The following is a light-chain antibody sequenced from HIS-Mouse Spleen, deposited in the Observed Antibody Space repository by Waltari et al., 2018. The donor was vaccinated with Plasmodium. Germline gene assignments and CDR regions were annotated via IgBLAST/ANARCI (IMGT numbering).Light chain of an antibody. V-gene: IGKV3-15*01. Sequence: EIVMTQSPATLSVSQGDSATLSCRASQSVSSNLAWYQQKPGQDPRLLIYGASTRATGIPARFSGSGSGTEFTLTISSLQSEDFAVYYCQQYNNWSFTFGPGTKVDIK. J-gene: IGKJ3*01. CDR2: GAS. CDR3: QQYNNWSFT. CDR1: QSVSSN.